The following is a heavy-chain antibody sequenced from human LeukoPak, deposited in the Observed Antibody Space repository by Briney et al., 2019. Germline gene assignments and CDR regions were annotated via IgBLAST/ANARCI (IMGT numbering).Heavy chain of an antibody. Sequence: GGSLRLSCAASGFTFSSYTMNWVRQPPGKGLEWVSNIGTSSTTIYYADSVKGRFTISRDNAKNSLYLQMNSLRADDTAVYYCARFAAGGSYYYYMGVWGKGTTVTVSS. CDR3: ARFAAGGSYYYYMGV. CDR1: GFTFSSYT. D-gene: IGHD6-25*01. CDR2: IGTSSTTI. J-gene: IGHJ6*03. V-gene: IGHV3-48*01.